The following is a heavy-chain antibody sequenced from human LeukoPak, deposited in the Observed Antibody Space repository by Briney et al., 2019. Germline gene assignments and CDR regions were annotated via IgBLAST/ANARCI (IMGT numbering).Heavy chain of an antibody. CDR1: GYTFTSYG. J-gene: IGHJ5*02. CDR3: ARGRRITIFGVVRQPNWFDP. V-gene: IGHV1-18*01. D-gene: IGHD3-3*01. CDR2: ISAYNGNT. Sequence: GASVKVSCKASGYTFTSYGISWVRQAPGQGLEWMGWISAYNGNTTYAQKLQGRVTMTTDTSTSTAYMELRSLRSEDTAVYYCARGRRITIFGVVRQPNWFDPWGQGTLVTVSS.